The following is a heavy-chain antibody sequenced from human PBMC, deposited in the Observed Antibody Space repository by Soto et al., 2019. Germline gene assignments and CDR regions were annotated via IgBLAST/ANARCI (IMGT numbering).Heavy chain of an antibody. D-gene: IGHD5-18*01. CDR2: VNTDESSR. CDR3: VPFNGTAGYDY. Sequence: EVQLVESGGDLVQPGGSLRLSCAASGFSFSGYWMHWVRQAPGKGLVWVSRVNTDESSRRYADAVKGRFTISRHNAKTILYLQMTSLRVEYTAVYYCVPFNGTAGYDYWGQGTLVTVSS. CDR1: GFSFSGYW. V-gene: IGHV3-74*01. J-gene: IGHJ4*02.